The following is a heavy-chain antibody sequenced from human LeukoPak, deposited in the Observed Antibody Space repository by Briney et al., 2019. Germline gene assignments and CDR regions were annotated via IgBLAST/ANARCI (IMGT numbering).Heavy chain of an antibody. V-gene: IGHV4-34*01. J-gene: IGHJ5*02. D-gene: IGHD6-13*01. CDR2: INHSGST. CDR1: GRSYSRYY. CDR3: ARRDRWQLVRPIAYGGEGCLPSVPGGSASAPTFFDP. Sequence: TLALMRAVWGRSYSRYYWSWIRHPPRKGLECMGEINHSGSTNYNPSLKSRVTISVDKTKNRFPLKLRSVTAADTGLYFCARRDRWQLVRPIAYGGEGCLPSVPGGSASAPTFFDP.